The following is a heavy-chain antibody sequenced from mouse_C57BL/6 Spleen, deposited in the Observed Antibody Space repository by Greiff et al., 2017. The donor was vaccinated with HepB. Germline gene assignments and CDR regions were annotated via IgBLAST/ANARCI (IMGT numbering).Heavy chain of an antibody. CDR3: ARGDYDDYAMDY. CDR1: GYSITSDY. J-gene: IGHJ4*01. Sequence: EVQLQESGPGLAKPSQTLSLTCSVTGYSITSDYWNWSRKFPGNKLEYMGYISYSGSTYYNPSLKSRISITREPSKNQYYLQLNSVTTEDTATYYCARGDYDDYAMDYWGQGTSVTVSS. CDR2: ISYSGST. V-gene: IGHV3-8*01. D-gene: IGHD2-4*01.